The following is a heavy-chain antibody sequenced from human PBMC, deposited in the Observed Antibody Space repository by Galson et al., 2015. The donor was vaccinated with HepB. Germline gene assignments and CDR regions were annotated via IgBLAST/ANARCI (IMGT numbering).Heavy chain of an antibody. J-gene: IGHJ2*01. Sequence: LTCTVSGGSISGYYWSWIRQPPGRGLEWIGTIYYSGSAYYTPSLKSRVTISVDASKNQFSLKLSSVTAADTAVYYCARRGEDGSYIDWYFDLWGRGTLVTVSS. CDR1: GGSISGYY. D-gene: IGHD1-26*01. CDR2: IYYSGSA. CDR3: ARRGEDGSYIDWYFDL. V-gene: IGHV4-59*04.